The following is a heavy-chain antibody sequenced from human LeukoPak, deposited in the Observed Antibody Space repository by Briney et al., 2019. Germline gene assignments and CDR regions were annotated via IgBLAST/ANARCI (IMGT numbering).Heavy chain of an antibody. CDR3: ARDDYYGSGSYNYNWFDP. CDR1: GGSISSYY. V-gene: IGHV4-39*02. CDR2: IYYSGST. J-gene: IGHJ5*02. D-gene: IGHD3-10*01. Sequence: PSETLSLTCTVSGGSISSYYWGWIRQPPGKGLEWIGSIYYSGSTYYNPSLKSRVTISVGTSKNQFSLKLSSVTAADTAVYYCARDDYYGSGSYNYNWFDPWGQGTLVTVSS.